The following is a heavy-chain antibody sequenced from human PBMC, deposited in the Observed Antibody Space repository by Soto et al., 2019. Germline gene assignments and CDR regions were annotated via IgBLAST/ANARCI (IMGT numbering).Heavy chain of an antibody. CDR2: IYYSGST. J-gene: IGHJ6*02. V-gene: IGHV4-61*01. Sequence: SETLSLTCTVSGGSVSSGSYYWSWIRQPPGKGLEWIGYIYYSGSTNYNPSLKSRVTISVDTSKNQFSLKLSSVTAADTAVYYCARERNPHSSSWQYYYYYGMDVWGQGTTVTV. CDR1: GGSVSSGSYY. D-gene: IGHD6-13*01. CDR3: ARERNPHSSSWQYYYYYGMDV.